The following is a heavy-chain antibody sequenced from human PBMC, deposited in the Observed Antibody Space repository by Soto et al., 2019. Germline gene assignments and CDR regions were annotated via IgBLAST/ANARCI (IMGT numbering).Heavy chain of an antibody. J-gene: IGHJ5*02. Sequence: SGPTLVNPTQTLTLTCTFSGFSLSTSGVGVGWIRQPPGKALEWLALIYWDDDKRYSPSLKSRLTITKDTSKNQVVLTMTNMDPVDRATYYCAHLLVDYDILTGYQNWFDPWGQGTLVTVSS. CDR1: GFSLSTSGVG. CDR3: AHLLVDYDILTGYQNWFDP. D-gene: IGHD3-9*01. V-gene: IGHV2-5*02. CDR2: IYWDDDK.